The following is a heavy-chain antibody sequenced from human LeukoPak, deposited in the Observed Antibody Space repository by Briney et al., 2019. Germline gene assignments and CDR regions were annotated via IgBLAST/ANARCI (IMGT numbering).Heavy chain of an antibody. CDR3: AGGIAVAGIPS. Sequence: SETLSLTCTVSGGSISSYYWSLIRQPPGKGLEWIGYSYYSGSTNYNPYLKSRVTISVDTSKNQFSLKLSSVTAADTAVYYCAGGIAVAGIPSWGQGTLVTVSS. CDR2: SYYSGST. CDR1: GGSISSYY. D-gene: IGHD6-19*01. V-gene: IGHV4-59*01. J-gene: IGHJ5*02.